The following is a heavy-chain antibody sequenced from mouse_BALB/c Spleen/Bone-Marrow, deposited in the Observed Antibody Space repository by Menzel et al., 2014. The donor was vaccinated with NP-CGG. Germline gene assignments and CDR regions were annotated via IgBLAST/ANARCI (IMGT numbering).Heavy chain of an antibody. CDR2: FNPYNDGT. J-gene: IGHJ2*01. Sequence: VQLQQSGPELVQPGASVKMSCKASGYTFTSYVMHWVKQKPGQGLEWIGYFNPYNDGTKYNEKFKGKATLTSDKSSSTDYMERSGLCPEGTAVSYSTKEAPPDSWGQGTPLTVSS. V-gene: IGHV1-14*01. CDR1: GYTFTSYV. CDR3: TKEAPPDS. D-gene: IGHD3-2*02.